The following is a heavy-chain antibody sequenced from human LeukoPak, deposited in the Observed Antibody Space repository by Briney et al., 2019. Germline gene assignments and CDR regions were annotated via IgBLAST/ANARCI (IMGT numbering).Heavy chain of an antibody. V-gene: IGHV3-23*01. J-gene: IGHJ4*02. CDR1: GFTFSSYA. CDR2: ISGSGGSS. D-gene: IGHD3-3*01. Sequence: GGSLRLSCAASGFTFSSYAMSWVRQAPGKGLEWVSAISGSGGSSYYADSVKGRFTISRDNSKNTLYLQMNSLRAEDTAVYYCAVSAALRDHYFDYWGQGTLVTVSS. CDR3: AVSAALRDHYFDY.